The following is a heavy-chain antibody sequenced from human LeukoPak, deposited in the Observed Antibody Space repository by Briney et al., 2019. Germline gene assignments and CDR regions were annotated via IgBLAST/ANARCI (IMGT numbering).Heavy chain of an antibody. J-gene: IGHJ2*01. CDR1: GGSISSYY. V-gene: IGHV4-59*01. CDR3: ARDKGLAAASHWYYDL. Sequence: RASETLSFTCTVSGGSISSYYWSWIRQPPGKGLEWIGYIYYSGSTNYNPSLKSRVTISGDTSKNQFSLKLSSVTAADTAVYYCARDKGLAAASHWYYDLWGRGTLVTVSS. D-gene: IGHD6-13*01. CDR2: IYYSGST.